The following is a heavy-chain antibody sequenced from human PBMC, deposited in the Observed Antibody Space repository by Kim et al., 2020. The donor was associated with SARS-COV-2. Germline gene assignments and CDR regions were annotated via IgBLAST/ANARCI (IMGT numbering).Heavy chain of an antibody. CDR3: AREHNWNYVGEAFDI. D-gene: IGHD1-7*01. Sequence: DSVKGRFTISRDTAKNSLYLQMNSLRAEDTAVYYCAREHNWNYVGEAFDIWGQGTMVTVSS. V-gene: IGHV3-7*01. J-gene: IGHJ3*02.